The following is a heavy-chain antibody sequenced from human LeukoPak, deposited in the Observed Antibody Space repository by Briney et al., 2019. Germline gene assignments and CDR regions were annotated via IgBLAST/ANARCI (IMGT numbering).Heavy chain of an antibody. V-gene: IGHV1-8*01. Sequence: ASVKVSCKASGYTFTSYDINWVRQATGQGLEWMGWVNPNSGNAGYAQRFQGRVTMTRNTSISTAYMELSSLRSEDTAVYYCARGDYSKKSNDYWGQGTLVTVSS. D-gene: IGHD4-11*01. CDR1: GYTFTSYD. CDR2: VNPNSGNA. J-gene: IGHJ4*02. CDR3: ARGDYSKKSNDY.